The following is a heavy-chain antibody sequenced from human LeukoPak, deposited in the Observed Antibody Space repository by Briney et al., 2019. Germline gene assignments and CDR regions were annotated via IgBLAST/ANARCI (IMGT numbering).Heavy chain of an antibody. CDR3: ARDWVYKIGY. CDR2: IGHDGFI. CDR1: GFTFSSYV. D-gene: IGHD5-24*01. Sequence: GGSLRLSCETAGFTFSSYVMHWVRRTPGKGLVWVSRIGHDGFISYADSVKGRFTISRDNAKNTLILQMNSLRAEDTAVYYCARDWVYKIGYWGRGTLVTVSS. V-gene: IGHV3-74*01. J-gene: IGHJ4*02.